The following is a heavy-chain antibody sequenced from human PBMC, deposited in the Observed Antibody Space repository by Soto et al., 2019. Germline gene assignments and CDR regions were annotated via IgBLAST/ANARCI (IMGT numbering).Heavy chain of an antibody. CDR2: TYYRSKWYN. CDR3: AREGTGDGVYYYYGMDV. Sequence: KQSQTLSLTCAISGDSVSSNSAAWNWIRQSPSRGLEWLGRTYYRSKWYNDYAVSVKSRITINPDTSKNQFSLQLNSVTPEDTAVYYCAREGTGDGVYYYYGMDVWGQGTTVTVSS. V-gene: IGHV6-1*01. CDR1: GDSVSSNSAA. D-gene: IGHD7-27*01. J-gene: IGHJ6*02.